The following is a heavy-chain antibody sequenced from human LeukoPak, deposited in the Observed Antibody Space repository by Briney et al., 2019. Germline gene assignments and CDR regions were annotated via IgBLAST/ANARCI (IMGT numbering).Heavy chain of an antibody. CDR2: IKQDGSEK. V-gene: IGHV3-7*05. CDR1: GFTFSTYW. J-gene: IGHJ6*02. Sequence: PGGSLRLSCTASGFTFSTYWMSWVRQTPEKGLEWVANIKQDGSEKVYVDSVKGRFTISRDNAKSSLYLQMSSLRAEDTAVYYCARDPYSSSWSYGMDVWGQGTLVTVSS. D-gene: IGHD6-13*01. CDR3: ARDPYSSSWSYGMDV.